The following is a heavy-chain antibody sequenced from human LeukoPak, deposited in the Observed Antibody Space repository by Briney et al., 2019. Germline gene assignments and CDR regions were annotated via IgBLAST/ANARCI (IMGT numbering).Heavy chain of an antibody. Sequence: SETPSLTCTVSSYSISSGYYWGWIRQPPGEGLEWIGSIYHSGSTYYNPSLKSRVTISVDTSKNQFSLKLSSVTAADTAVYYCARVLGPAYYYYGMDVWGQGTTVTVSS. CDR3: ARVLGPAYYYYGMDV. V-gene: IGHV4-38-2*02. D-gene: IGHD3-16*01. J-gene: IGHJ6*02. CDR1: SYSISSGYY. CDR2: IYHSGST.